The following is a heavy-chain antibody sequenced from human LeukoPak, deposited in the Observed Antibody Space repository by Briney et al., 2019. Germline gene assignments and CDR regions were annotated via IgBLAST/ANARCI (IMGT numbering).Heavy chain of an antibody. CDR3: ATVSDEGGSYPRHVDYFDY. Sequence: ASVKVSCKVSGYTLTELSMHWVRQAPGKGLEWMGGFDPEDGETIYAQKFQGRVTMTEDTSTDTAYMELSSLRSEDTAVYYCATVSDEGGSYPRHVDYFDYWGQGTLVTVSS. J-gene: IGHJ4*02. V-gene: IGHV1-24*01. CDR2: FDPEDGET. D-gene: IGHD1-26*01. CDR1: GYTLTELS.